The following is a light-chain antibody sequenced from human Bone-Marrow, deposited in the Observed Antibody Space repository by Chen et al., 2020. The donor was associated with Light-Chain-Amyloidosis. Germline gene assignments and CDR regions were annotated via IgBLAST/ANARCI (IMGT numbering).Light chain of an antibody. CDR2: GVS. J-gene: IGLJ3*02. V-gene: IGLV2-14*01. CDR3: SSYTTSTTWV. Sequence: QSALTQPASVSGSPGHSIAISCTGASSDIGGYNFVSWYQQHSGKAPKLILYGVSNRPSGVASRFSGSKSGDTASLTISGLQPEDEADYYCSSYTTSTTWVFGGGTKLTVL. CDR1: SSDIGGYNF.